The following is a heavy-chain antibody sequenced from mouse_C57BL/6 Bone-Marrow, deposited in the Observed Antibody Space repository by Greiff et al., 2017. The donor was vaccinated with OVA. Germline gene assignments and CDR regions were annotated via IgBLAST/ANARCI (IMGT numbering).Heavy chain of an antibody. CDR3: AYPPYYSNYEFAY. J-gene: IGHJ3*01. Sequence: QVQLQQPGAELVKPGASVKVSCKASGYTFTSYWMHWVKQRPGQGLEWIGRIHPSDSDTNYNQKFKGKATLTVDKSSSTAYMQLSSLTSEVSAVYYCAYPPYYSNYEFAYWGQGTLVTVSA. V-gene: IGHV1-74*01. D-gene: IGHD2-5*01. CDR1: GYTFTSYW. CDR2: IHPSDSDT.